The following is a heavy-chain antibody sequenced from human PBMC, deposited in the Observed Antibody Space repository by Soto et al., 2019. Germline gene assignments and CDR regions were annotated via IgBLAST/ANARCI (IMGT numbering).Heavy chain of an antibody. V-gene: IGHV1-69*13. CDR1: GGTFSSYA. J-gene: IGHJ4*02. Sequence: ASVKVSCKASGGTFSSYAISWVRQAPGQGLEWMGGIIPIFGTANYAQKFQGRVTITADESTNTAYMELSSLTSGDTAMYYCARGGGPYVWFNEFWGQGTLVTV. CDR3: ARGGGPYVWFNEF. CDR2: IIPIFGTA. D-gene: IGHD2-21*01.